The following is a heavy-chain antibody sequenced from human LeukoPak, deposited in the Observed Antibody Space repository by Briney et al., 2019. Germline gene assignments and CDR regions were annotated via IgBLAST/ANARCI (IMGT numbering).Heavy chain of an antibody. CDR3: AKDIPRITVTTCTGCYYYGMDV. J-gene: IGHJ6*02. D-gene: IGHD4-17*01. CDR1: GYTFTGYY. Sequence: GASVKVSCKASGYTFTGYYMHWVRQAPGQGLEWMGWINPNSGGTNYAQKFQGRVTMTRDTSISTAYMELSRLRSDDTALYYCAKDIPRITVTTCTGCYYYGMDVWGQGTTVTVSS. CDR2: INPNSGGT. V-gene: IGHV1-2*02.